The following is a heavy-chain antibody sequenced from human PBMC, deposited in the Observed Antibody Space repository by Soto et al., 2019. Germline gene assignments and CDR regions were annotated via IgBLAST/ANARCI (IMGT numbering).Heavy chain of an antibody. CDR3: ARAHLPPRVLWFGEVSGDYYSMDV. J-gene: IGHJ6*02. V-gene: IGHV1-18*01. D-gene: IGHD3-10*01. CDR1: GYTFTSYG. CDR2: ISAHNGNT. Sequence: ASVKVSCKASGYTFTSYGISWVRQAPGQGLEWMGWISAHNGNTNYAQKLQGRVTMTTDTSTSTAYMELRSLRSDDTAVYDCARAHLPPRVLWFGEVSGDYYSMDVWGQGTTVTVSS.